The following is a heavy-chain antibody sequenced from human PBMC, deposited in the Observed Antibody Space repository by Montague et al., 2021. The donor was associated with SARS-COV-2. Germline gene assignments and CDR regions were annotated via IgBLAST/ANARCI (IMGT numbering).Heavy chain of an antibody. D-gene: IGHD6-19*01. CDR3: ARGSTGWYAIFGHYGMDV. V-gene: IGHV3-7*01. CDR2: IKHDGSEK. Sequence: SLRLSCAASRFTFSDFWMNWVRQAPGKGLEWVADIKHDGSEKSYXDSVKGRFTISRDNAKNSLYLQMNSLRAEDTAMYYCARGSTGWYAIFGHYGMDVWGQGTTVTVSS. CDR1: RFTFSDFW. J-gene: IGHJ6*02.